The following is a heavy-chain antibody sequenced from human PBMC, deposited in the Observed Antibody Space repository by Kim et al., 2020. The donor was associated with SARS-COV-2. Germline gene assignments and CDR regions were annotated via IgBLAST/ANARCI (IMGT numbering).Heavy chain of an antibody. CDR1: GYTFTSYA. Sequence: ASVKVSCKASGYTFTSYAMHWVRQAPGQRLEWMGWINAGNGNTKYSQKFQGRVTITRDTSASTAYMELSSLRSEDTAVYYCARVGRSGWTREFWGQGTLVTVSS. D-gene: IGHD6-19*01. V-gene: IGHV1-3*01. CDR2: INAGNGNT. CDR3: ARVGRSGWTREF. J-gene: IGHJ4*02.